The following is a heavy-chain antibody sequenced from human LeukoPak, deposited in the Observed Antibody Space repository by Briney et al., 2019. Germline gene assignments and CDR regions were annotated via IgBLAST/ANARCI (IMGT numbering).Heavy chain of an antibody. CDR2: ISYDGSNK. V-gene: IGHV3-30-3*01. CDR3: AKDKGYSSSWFFDP. D-gene: IGHD6-13*01. Sequence: GGSLRLSCAASGFTFSSYAMHWVRQAPGKGLEWVAVISYDGSNKYYADSVKGRFTISRDNSKNTLYLQMNSLRAGDTAVYYCAKDKGYSSSWFFDPWGQGTLVTVSS. CDR1: GFTFSSYA. J-gene: IGHJ5*02.